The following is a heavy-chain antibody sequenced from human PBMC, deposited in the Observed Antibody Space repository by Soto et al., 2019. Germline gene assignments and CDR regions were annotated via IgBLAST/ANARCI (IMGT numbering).Heavy chain of an antibody. V-gene: IGHV4-39*01. Sequence: QLQLQESGPGLVKPSETLSLTCTVSGGSISSSSYYWGWIRQPPGKGLEWIGSIFYSGSTYYNPSLKRRVTIPVDTSKNQFPLNLSSVPAADTAVYYCARHLTYCSAGSCYSDFPYYGMDVWGQGTTVTVSS. CDR3: ARHLTYCSAGSCYSDFPYYGMDV. J-gene: IGHJ6*02. D-gene: IGHD2-15*01. CDR1: GGSISSSSYY. CDR2: IFYSGST.